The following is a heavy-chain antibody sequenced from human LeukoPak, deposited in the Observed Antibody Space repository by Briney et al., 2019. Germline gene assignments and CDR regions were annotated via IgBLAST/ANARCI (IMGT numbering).Heavy chain of an antibody. Sequence: SETLSLTRAVYGGSFSGYYWRWISQPPGKGMEWIGEINHSGSTNYNPSLKSRATISVNTSKNQFSLKLSSVTAADTAVYYGARVVPDSCGGDCDSDAFDIWGQGTMVTVS. D-gene: IGHD2-21*02. V-gene: IGHV4-34*01. CDR3: ARVVPDSCGGDCDSDAFDI. CDR2: INHSGST. CDR1: GGSFSGYY. J-gene: IGHJ3*02.